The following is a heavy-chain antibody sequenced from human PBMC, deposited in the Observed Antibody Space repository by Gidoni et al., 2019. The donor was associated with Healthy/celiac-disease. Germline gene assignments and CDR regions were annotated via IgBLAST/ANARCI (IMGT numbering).Heavy chain of an antibody. CDR1: GFTFSSYS. CDR3: ARDTEAAAGPYYFDY. CDR2: ISSSSSYI. D-gene: IGHD6-13*01. J-gene: IGHJ4*02. V-gene: IGHV3-21*01. Sequence: EVQLVEYGGGLVKPGGSLRLACAASGFTFSSYSMNWVRQAPGKGLEWFSSISSSSSYIYYADSVKGRFTISRDNAKNSLYLQMNSLRAEDTAVYYCARDTEAAAGPYYFDYWGQGTLVTVSS.